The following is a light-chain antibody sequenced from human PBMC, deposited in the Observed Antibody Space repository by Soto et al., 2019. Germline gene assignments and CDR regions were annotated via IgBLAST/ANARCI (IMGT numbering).Light chain of an antibody. CDR1: SSDVGGYNY. J-gene: IGLJ1*01. CDR2: DVT. V-gene: IGLV2-14*03. Sequence: QSLLPQPASVSGSPGESITISCTGTSSDVGGYNYVSWYQHHPGKAPKLIIYDVTNRPSGVSNPFSGSKSGNTASLTISGLQPEDEADYYCSSYTTSNTRQIVFGTGTKVTVL. CDR3: SSYTTSNTRQIV.